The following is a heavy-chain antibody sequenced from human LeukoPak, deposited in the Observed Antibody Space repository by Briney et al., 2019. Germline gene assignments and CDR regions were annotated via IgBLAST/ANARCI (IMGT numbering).Heavy chain of an antibody. CDR1: GFTFSSYG. CDR3: ARVHSSGWPDHAYY. CDR2: IWYDGSNK. Sequence: PGRSLRLSCAASGFTFSSYGMHWVRQAPGKGLEWVAVIWYDGSNKYYADSVKGRFTISRDNSKNTLYLQMNSLRAEDTAVYYCARVHSSGWPDHAYYWGQGTLVTVSS. J-gene: IGHJ4*02. D-gene: IGHD6-19*01. V-gene: IGHV3-33*01.